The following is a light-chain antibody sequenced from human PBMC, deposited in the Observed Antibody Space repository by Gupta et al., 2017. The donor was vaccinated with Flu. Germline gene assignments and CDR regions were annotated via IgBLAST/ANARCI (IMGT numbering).Light chain of an antibody. V-gene: IGLV2-14*01. CDR1: SSDVGRYNY. Sequence: QSALTQPASVSGSPGQSITISCTGTSSDVGRYNYVSWFQQYPGKAPKLMSYEVSNWPSGVSNRFSGSKSGNTASLTISGLQAEDEADYYCSSFTSSLTWVFGGGTKLTVL. J-gene: IGLJ3*02. CDR2: EVS. CDR3: SSFTSSLTWV.